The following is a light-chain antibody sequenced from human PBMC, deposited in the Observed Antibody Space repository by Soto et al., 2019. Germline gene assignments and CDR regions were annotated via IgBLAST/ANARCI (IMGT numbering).Light chain of an antibody. CDR3: QSYDNALSAWL. CDR2: GN. Sequence: QSVLTQSPSVSGAPGQRVTISCTGGSSNIGAGYSVHWYQQLPGTGPKLLLYGNNRPSGVPDRFSASKSGSSASLAITGLQPEDEATYYCQSYDNALSAWLFGGGTKLTVL. V-gene: IGLV1-40*01. CDR1: SSNIGAGYS. J-gene: IGLJ3*02.